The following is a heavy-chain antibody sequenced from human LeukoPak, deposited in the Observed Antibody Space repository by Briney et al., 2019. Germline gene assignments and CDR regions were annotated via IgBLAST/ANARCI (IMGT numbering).Heavy chain of an antibody. CDR3: ARGVARYYFDY. CDR1: GGSLSSYY. Sequence: PSETLSLTCTVSGGSLSSYYWSWIRQPPGKGLEWIGYIYYSGSTNYNPSLKSRVTISVDTSKNQFSLKLSSVTAADTAVYYCARGVARYYFDYWGQGTLVTVSS. V-gene: IGHV4-59*01. CDR2: IYYSGST. J-gene: IGHJ4*02. D-gene: IGHD2-15*01.